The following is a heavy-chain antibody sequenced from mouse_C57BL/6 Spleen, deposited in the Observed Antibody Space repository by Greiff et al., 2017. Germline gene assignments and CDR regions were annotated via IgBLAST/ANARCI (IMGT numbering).Heavy chain of an antibody. CDR2: ICSGGDYI. V-gene: IGHV5-9-1*02. Sequence: VQLKESGEGLVKPGGSLKLSCAASGFTFSSYAMSWVSQTPEKRLEWVAYICSGGDYIYYADTVKGRFTISRDNARNTQYLQMHSLTSEDTAMYYCTRDLGYCKGAMDYWGQGTSVTVSS. J-gene: IGHJ4*01. CDR3: TRDLGYCKGAMDY. CDR1: GFTFSSYA. D-gene: IGHD3-1*01.